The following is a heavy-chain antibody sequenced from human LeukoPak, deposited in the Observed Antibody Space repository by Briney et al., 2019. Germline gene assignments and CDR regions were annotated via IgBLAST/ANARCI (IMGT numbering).Heavy chain of an antibody. Sequence: GGSLRLSCAASGFTFSSYSMNWVRQAPGKGLEWVSSISSSSSYIYYADSVKGRFTISRDNAKNSLYLQMNSLRAEDTVVYYCAREMVVVVAATIYYYYGMDVWGQGTTVTVSS. CDR1: GFTFSSYS. CDR2: ISSSSSYI. D-gene: IGHD2-15*01. CDR3: AREMVVVVAATIYYYYGMDV. V-gene: IGHV3-21*01. J-gene: IGHJ6*02.